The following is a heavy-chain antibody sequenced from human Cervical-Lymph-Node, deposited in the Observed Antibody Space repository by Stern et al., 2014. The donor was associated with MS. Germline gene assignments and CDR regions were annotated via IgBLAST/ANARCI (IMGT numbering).Heavy chain of an antibody. V-gene: IGHV4-59*01. Sequence: MQLQESGPGLVKPSETLSLMCNVSSGSTGNKYWSWIRQPPGKGLEWIGHLYYSGSTNYNPSLKSRVTISLDTSKNQFSLKLSSVTAADTAVYYCARAGPYDYIWGNLRHRAFYFDSWGQGVLVTVSS. D-gene: IGHD3-16*01. CDR1: SGSTGNKY. CDR2: LYYSGST. J-gene: IGHJ4*02. CDR3: ARAGPYDYIWGNLRHRAFYFDS.